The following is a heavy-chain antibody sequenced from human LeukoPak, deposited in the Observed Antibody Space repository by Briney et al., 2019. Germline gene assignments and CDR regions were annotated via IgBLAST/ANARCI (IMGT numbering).Heavy chain of an antibody. V-gene: IGHV3-7*01. D-gene: IGHD6-13*01. CDR2: INEDGSMK. CDR3: ARDRIAAAGYFDY. CDR1: GFTLSSYW. J-gene: IGHJ4*02. Sequence: PGGSLRLSCAASGFTLSSYWMSWVRQAPGKGLEWVANINEDGSMKTYVDSLKGRFTISRDNSKNTLYLQMNSLRAEDTAVYYCARDRIAAAGYFDYWGQGTLVTVSS.